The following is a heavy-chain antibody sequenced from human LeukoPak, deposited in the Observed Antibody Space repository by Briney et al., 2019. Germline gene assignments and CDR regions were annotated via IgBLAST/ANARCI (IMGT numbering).Heavy chain of an antibody. D-gene: IGHD5-12*01. J-gene: IGHJ4*02. Sequence: SVKVSCKASGGTFSSYAISWVRQAPGQGLEWMGGIIPIFGTANYAQKFQGRVPITADESTSTAYMELSSLRSEDTAVYYCARAPWGDSGYGTFDYWGQGTLVTVSS. V-gene: IGHV1-69*13. CDR1: GGTFSSYA. CDR2: IIPIFGTA. CDR3: ARAPWGDSGYGTFDY.